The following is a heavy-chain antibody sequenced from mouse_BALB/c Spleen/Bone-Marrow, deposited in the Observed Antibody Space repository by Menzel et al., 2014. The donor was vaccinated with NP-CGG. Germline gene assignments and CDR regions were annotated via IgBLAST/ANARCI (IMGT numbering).Heavy chain of an antibody. V-gene: IGHV2-9*02. CDR1: GFSLTSYG. CDR2: IWAGGST. J-gene: IGHJ4*01. CDR3: ARRSYYEGAMDY. Sequence: QVQLKESGPGLVAPSQSLSISCTASGFSLTSYGVHWVRQPPGKVLEWLGVIWAGGSTNYNSALMSRLSISKDNSKSQVFLKMNSLQTDDTAMYYCARRSYYEGAMDYWGQGTSVTVSS. D-gene: IGHD1-1*01.